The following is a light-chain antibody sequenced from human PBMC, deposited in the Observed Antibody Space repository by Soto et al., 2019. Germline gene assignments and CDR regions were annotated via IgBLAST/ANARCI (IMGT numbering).Light chain of an antibody. CDR1: QSVSSSY. J-gene: IGKJ1*01. CDR2: GAS. Sequence: EIVLTQSPGTLSLSPGERATLSCRASQSVSSSYLAWYQQKPGQAPRLLIYGASSKATGIPDRFSGSGSGKDFTLSLSRLEPEEFSGYYCQHYGSLPRTFGQGTKVEIK. CDR3: QHYGSLPRT. V-gene: IGKV3-20*01.